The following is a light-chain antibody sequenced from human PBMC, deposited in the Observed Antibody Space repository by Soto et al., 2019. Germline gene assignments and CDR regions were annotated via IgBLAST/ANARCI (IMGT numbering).Light chain of an antibody. V-gene: IGKV3-20*01. CDR2: GAS. Sequence: EIVLTQSPGTLSLSPGERATLSCRASQSVSSSHLAWYQQKPGQAPRLLIFGASSRATGIPDRFSGSGSGTDFTLTISRLEPEDFAVYYCQQYGSSPRRMYTFGQGTKLEIK. CDR1: QSVSSSH. CDR3: QQYGSSPRRMYT. J-gene: IGKJ2*01.